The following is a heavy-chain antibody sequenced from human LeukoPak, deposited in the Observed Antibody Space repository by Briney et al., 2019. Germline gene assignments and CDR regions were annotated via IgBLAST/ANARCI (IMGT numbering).Heavy chain of an antibody. Sequence: GGSLRLSCAAYGFTFSSYSMNWVRQAPGKGLEWVSSISSSSSYIYYADSVKGRFTISRDNAKNSLYLQMNSLRAEDTAVYYCARTEKYYDSSGYYYVYFDYWGQGTLVTVSS. CDR2: ISSSSSYI. CDR1: GFTFSSYS. CDR3: ARTEKYYDSSGYYYVYFDY. D-gene: IGHD3-22*01. V-gene: IGHV3-21*01. J-gene: IGHJ4*02.